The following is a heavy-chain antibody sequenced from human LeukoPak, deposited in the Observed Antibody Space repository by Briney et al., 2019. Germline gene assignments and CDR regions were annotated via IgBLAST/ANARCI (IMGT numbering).Heavy chain of an antibody. Sequence: GGSLRLSCAASGFTFSSYAMTWVRQAPGKGLEWVSVISGSGGSTYYADSVKGRFTISRDNSKNTLCLQMNSLRAEDTAVYYCARYCSGGTCYSWENRYTYGMDVWGKGTTVTVSS. CDR3: ARYCSGGTCYSWENRYTYGMDV. CDR2: ISGSGGST. J-gene: IGHJ6*04. V-gene: IGHV3-23*01. D-gene: IGHD2-15*01. CDR1: GFTFSSYA.